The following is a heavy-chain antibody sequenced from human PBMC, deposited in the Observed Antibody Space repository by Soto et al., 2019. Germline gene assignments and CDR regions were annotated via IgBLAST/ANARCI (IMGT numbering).Heavy chain of an antibody. CDR1: GFTFSSYA. CDR3: AKDSSRWQLVLRGHYWYFDL. D-gene: IGHD6-6*01. J-gene: IGHJ2*01. CDR2: ISGSGGST. V-gene: IGHV3-23*01. Sequence: EVQLLESGGGLVQPGGSLRLSCAASGFTFSSYAMSWVRQAPGKGLEWVSAISGSGGSTYYADSVKGRFTISRDNSKNTLYLQMNSLRAEDTAVYYCAKDSSRWQLVLRGHYWYFDLWGRGTLVTVSS.